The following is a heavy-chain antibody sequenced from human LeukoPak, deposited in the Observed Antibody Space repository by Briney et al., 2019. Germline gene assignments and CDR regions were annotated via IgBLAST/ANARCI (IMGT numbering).Heavy chain of an antibody. CDR1: GGSISSYY. Sequence: PSETLSLTCTVSGGSISSYYWSWIRQPLGKGLEWIWSMYRSGSTHYNPSLKSRVTISVDTSKNQFSLKLSSVTAADTAVYYCARLVVSGADDAFDIWGQGTMVTVSS. V-gene: IGHV4-4*09. CDR2: MYRSGST. J-gene: IGHJ3*02. CDR3: ARLVVSGADDAFDI. D-gene: IGHD1-26*01.